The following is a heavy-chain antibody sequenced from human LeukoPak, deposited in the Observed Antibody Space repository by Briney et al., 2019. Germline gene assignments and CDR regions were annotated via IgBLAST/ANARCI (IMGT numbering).Heavy chain of an antibody. CDR2: ISTSGDAT. D-gene: IGHD2-2*03. Sequence: GGSLRLSCAASGFTFNNYAMSWVRQAPGKGLEWVSAISTSGDATYYADSVKGRFTISRDNFKNTLYLQLNSLRAEDTAVYYCAKAALGIVSAFDIWGQGTMVTVSS. J-gene: IGHJ3*02. CDR3: AKAALGIVSAFDI. CDR1: GFTFNNYA. V-gene: IGHV3-23*01.